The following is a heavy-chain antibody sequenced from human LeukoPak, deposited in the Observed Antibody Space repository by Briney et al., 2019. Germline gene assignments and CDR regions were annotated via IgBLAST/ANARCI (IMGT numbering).Heavy chain of an antibody. D-gene: IGHD4-17*01. CDR3: ARGPTVTTDY. Sequence: SQTLSLTCTVSGGSISSGDYYWSWIRQPPGKGLEWLGYIYYSGSTYYNPSLKSRITISVDTSKSQFSLKLSSVTAADTAVYYCARGPTVTTDYWGQGTLVTVSS. CDR2: IYYSGST. J-gene: IGHJ4*02. V-gene: IGHV4-30-4*01. CDR1: GGSISSGDYY.